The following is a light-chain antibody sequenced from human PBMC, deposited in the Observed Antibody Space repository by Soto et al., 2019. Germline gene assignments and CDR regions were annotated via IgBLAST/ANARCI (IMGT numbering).Light chain of an antibody. Sequence: DIQMTQSPSPLSASVGDRVTITCRASQSISSWLAWYQQKPGKAPKLLIYDASSLESGVPSRFSGSGSGTEFTLTIRSLQPDDFATYYCQQYNSYPYTFGQGTKLEIK. V-gene: IGKV1-5*01. CDR1: QSISSW. CDR3: QQYNSYPYT. J-gene: IGKJ2*01. CDR2: DAS.